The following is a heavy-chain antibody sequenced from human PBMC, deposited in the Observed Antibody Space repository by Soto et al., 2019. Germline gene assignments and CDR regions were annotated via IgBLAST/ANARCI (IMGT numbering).Heavy chain of an antibody. CDR2: IYYSGST. CDR1: GGSVSSGSYY. D-gene: IGHD5-18*01. J-gene: IGHJ4*02. V-gene: IGHV4-61*01. CDR3: AIGIPLDY. Sequence: SETLSLTCTVSGGSVSSGSYYWSWIRQPPGKGLEWIGYIYYSGSTNYNPSLRSRVTISVDTSKNQFSLKLSSVTAADTAVYYCAIGIPLDYWGQGTLVTVSS.